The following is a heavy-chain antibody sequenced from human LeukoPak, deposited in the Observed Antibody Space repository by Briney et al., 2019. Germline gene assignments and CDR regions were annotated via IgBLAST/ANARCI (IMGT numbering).Heavy chain of an antibody. Sequence: PGGSLRLSCGASGFTITTYPMTWVRQAPGKGLEWASAISASGGTTYYADSVKGRFTISRDNSKNTVYLQMNSLRAEDTAVYFCAMDRGYWGQGTLVTVSS. CDR1: GFTITTYP. CDR2: ISASGGTT. CDR3: AMDRGY. J-gene: IGHJ4*02. V-gene: IGHV3-23*01. D-gene: IGHD2-2*03.